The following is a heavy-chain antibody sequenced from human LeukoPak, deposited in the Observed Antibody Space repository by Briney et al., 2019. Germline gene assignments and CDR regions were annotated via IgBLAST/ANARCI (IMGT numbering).Heavy chain of an antibody. CDR1: GFTFTTYN. CDR3: VTLGGISGSRAFDI. CDR2: ISGSGSDI. J-gene: IGHJ3*02. Sequence: GGSLRLSCAGSGFTFTTYNMNWVRQAPGKGLEWVSFISGSGSDIYYADSVKGQFIISRDNAKNSLFLQMNSLRAEDTAVYYCVTLGGISGSRAFDIWGQGTMVTVSS. V-gene: IGHV3-21*01. D-gene: IGHD3-22*01.